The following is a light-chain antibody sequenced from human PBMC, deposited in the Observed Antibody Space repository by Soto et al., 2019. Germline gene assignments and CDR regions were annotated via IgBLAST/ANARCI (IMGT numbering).Light chain of an antibody. V-gene: IGKV3D-11*01. J-gene: IGKJ4*01. CDR2: DAS. Sequence: VLTQSPATLSLSPGERATLSCRASQGVSNNYLAWYQQKPGQAPRLLVYDASNRATGIPARFSGSGSGTDFTLTISSLEPEDFAVYYCQQRSNWPLTFGGGTKVDI. CDR3: QQRSNWPLT. CDR1: QGVSNNY.